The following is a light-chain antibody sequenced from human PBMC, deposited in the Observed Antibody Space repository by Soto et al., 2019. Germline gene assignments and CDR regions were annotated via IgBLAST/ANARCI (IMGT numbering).Light chain of an antibody. J-gene: IGKJ1*01. CDR3: QQYNNLA. V-gene: IGKV3-15*01. Sequence: EIVMTQSPATLSVSPGERATLSCRASQSVSSNLAWYQQKPGQAPRLLIYGASTRATGIPARFSGSGSGTEFTLTISSLQSEDFAVYYCQQYNNLAFGQGTKVEIK. CDR1: QSVSSN. CDR2: GAS.